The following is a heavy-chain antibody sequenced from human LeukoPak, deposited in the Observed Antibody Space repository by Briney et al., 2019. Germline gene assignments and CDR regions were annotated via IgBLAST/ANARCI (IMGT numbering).Heavy chain of an antibody. CDR2: IRYDGSNK. D-gene: IGHD6-19*01. CDR1: GFTFSTHA. CDR3: VRDTSIAVAGSDY. Sequence: PGGSLRLSCTASGFTFSTHAMHWVRQAPGKGLEWLGFIRYDGSNKWYADSVKGRFTISRDNSKNTLYLQMNSLTAEDTAVYYCVRDTSIAVAGSDYGGQGTLVTVSS. V-gene: IGHV3-30*02. J-gene: IGHJ4*02.